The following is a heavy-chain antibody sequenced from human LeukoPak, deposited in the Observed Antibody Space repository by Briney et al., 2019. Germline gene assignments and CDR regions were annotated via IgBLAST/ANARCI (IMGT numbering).Heavy chain of an antibody. CDR1: GGSFSGYY. CDR2: INHSGST. V-gene: IGHV4-34*01. J-gene: IGHJ4*02. CDR3: ARRSGYTFFDY. Sequence: PSETLSLTCAVYGGSFSGYYWSWLRQPPGKGLEWIGEINHSGSTNYNPSLKSRVTISVDTSKNQFSLKLSSVTAADTAVYYCARRSGYTFFDYWGQGTLVTVSS. D-gene: IGHD3-3*01.